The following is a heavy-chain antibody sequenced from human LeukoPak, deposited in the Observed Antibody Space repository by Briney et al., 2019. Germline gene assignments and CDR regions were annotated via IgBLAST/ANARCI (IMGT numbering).Heavy chain of an antibody. V-gene: IGHV4-59*01. J-gene: IGHJ3*02. CDR1: GGSISSYY. CDR3: ASEYSGSYGTFDI. D-gene: IGHD1-26*01. Sequence: SETLSLTCTVSGGSISSYYWSWIRQPPGKGLEWIGYIYYSGSTNYNPSLKSRVTISVDTSKNQFSLKLSSVTAADTAVYYCASEYSGSYGTFDIWGQGTMVTVSS. CDR2: IYYSGST.